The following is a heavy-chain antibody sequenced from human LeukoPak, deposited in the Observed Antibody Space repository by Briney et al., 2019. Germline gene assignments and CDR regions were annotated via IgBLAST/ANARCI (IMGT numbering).Heavy chain of an antibody. D-gene: IGHD2-2*01. CDR1: GFTLSNSW. J-gene: IGHJ4*02. V-gene: IGHV3-7*03. CDR3: AKPDIVVVPAAYFDY. Sequence: GGSLRLSCVVSGFTLSNSWMSWVRQAPGKGLEWVANIKQDGSEKYYVDSVKGRFTISRDNSKNTLYLQMNSLRAEDTAVYYCAKPDIVVVPAAYFDYWGQGTLVTVSS. CDR2: IKQDGSEK.